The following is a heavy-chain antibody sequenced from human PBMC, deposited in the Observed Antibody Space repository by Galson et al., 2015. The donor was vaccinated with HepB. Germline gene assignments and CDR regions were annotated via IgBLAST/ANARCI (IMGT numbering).Heavy chain of an antibody. CDR2: IKSKTDGGTT. V-gene: IGHV3-15*01. CDR1: GFTFSNAW. D-gene: IGHD1-1*01. CDR3: TTDPHNSLGGATEY. Sequence: SLRLSCAASGFTFSNAWMSWVRQAPGKGLEWVGRIKSKTDGGTTDYAAPVKGRFTISRDDSKNTLYLQMNSLKTEDTAMYYCTTDPHNSLGGATEYWGQGTLVTVSS. J-gene: IGHJ4*02.